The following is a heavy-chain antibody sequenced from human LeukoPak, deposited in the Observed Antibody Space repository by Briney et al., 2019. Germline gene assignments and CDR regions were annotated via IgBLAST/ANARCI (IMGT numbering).Heavy chain of an antibody. CDR2: INPSGGST. J-gene: IGHJ5*02. Sequence: ASVKVSCKASGYTFTSYYMHWVRQAPGQGLEWMGIINPSGGSTSYAQKFQGRVTMTRDTSTSTVYMELGSLRSEDTAVYYCARDRSRYPFDPWGQGTLVTVSS. V-gene: IGHV1-46*01. D-gene: IGHD1-1*01. CDR1: GYTFTSYY. CDR3: ARDRSRYPFDP.